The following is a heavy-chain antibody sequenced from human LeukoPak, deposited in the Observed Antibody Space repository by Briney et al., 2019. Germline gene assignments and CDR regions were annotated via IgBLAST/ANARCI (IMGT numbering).Heavy chain of an antibody. J-gene: IGHJ4*02. Sequence: SVKVSSKASGGTFSNYAISWVRQAPGQGLEWMGGIIPIFGTANYAQKFRGRVTITADKSTRTAYMELSSLRSEDTAVYYCAKDGGPHRAFDYWGQGTLVTVSS. V-gene: IGHV1-69*06. CDR2: IIPIFGTA. CDR1: GGTFSNYA. CDR3: AKDGGPHRAFDY.